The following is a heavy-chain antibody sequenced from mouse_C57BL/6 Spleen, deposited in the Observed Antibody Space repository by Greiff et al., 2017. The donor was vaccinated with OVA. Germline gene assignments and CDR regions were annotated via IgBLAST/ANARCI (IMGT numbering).Heavy chain of an antibody. CDR3: TRGYYGSSYGGYAMDY. V-gene: IGHV14-4*01. CDR1: GFNIKDDY. Sequence: EVQLQQSGAELVRPGASVKLSCTASGFNIKDDYMHWVKQRPEQGLEWIGWIDPENGDTEYASKFQGKATITADTSSNTAYLQLSSLTSEDTAVYYGTRGYYGSSYGGYAMDYWGQGTSVTVSS. J-gene: IGHJ4*01. CDR2: IDPENGDT. D-gene: IGHD1-1*01.